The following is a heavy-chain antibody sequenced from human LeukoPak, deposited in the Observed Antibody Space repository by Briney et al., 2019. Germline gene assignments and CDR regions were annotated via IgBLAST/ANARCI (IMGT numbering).Heavy chain of an antibody. J-gene: IGHJ5*02. D-gene: IGHD1-1*01. CDR2: INPNGGDT. CDR3: ARGSNWKENWFDP. CDR1: GYTFTSYY. V-gene: IGHV1-2*06. Sequence: GASVKVSCKASGYTFTSYYMHWVRQAPGQGLEWMGRINPNGGDTNYAQKFQGRVTMTRDTSITTAYMELSSLRSDDTAVYYCARGSNWKENWFDPWGQGTLVIVSS.